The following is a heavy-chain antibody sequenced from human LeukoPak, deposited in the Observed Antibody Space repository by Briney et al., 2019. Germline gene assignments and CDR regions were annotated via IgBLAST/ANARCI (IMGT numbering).Heavy chain of an antibody. CDR3: VRYAPVDH. Sequence: PGGSLRLSCAASGFTFSDFYMSWFRQVPGKGLEAVAYISRGSGSTRYYTDSARGRFTISRDNGENAVYLQMNSLRTDDTAVYYRVRYAPVDHWGRGALVTVSS. CDR1: GFTFSDFY. V-gene: IGHV3-11*01. J-gene: IGHJ4*02. D-gene: IGHD2-2*01. CDR2: ISRGSGSTR.